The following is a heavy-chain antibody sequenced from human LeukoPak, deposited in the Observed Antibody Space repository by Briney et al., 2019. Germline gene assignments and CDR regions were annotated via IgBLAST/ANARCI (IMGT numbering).Heavy chain of an antibody. CDR3: ARATATAILGQDY. J-gene: IGHJ4*02. D-gene: IGHD2-21*02. Sequence: GGSLRLSCAASGFTFDNYAMHRVRQPPGKGLEWVSLISWDGYSTYYADSVKGRFTISRDNSKNSLYLQMNSLRAEDTAFYYCARATATAILGQDYWGQGTLVAVSS. CDR1: GFTFDNYA. CDR2: ISWDGYST. V-gene: IGHV3-43D*03.